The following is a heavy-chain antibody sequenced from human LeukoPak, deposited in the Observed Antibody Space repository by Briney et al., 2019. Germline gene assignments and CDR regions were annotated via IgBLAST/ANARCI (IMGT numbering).Heavy chain of an antibody. CDR1: GGSISSYY. CDR2: IYTSGST. D-gene: IGHD3-3*01. CDR3: ARDITIFGVAPQNWFDP. V-gene: IGHV4-4*07. Sequence: SETLSLTCTVSGGSISSYYWSWIRQPAGKGLEWIGRIYTSGSTNYNPSLKSRVTMSVDTSKNQFSLKLSSVTAADTAAYYCARDITIFGVAPQNWFDPWGQGTLVTVSS. J-gene: IGHJ5*02.